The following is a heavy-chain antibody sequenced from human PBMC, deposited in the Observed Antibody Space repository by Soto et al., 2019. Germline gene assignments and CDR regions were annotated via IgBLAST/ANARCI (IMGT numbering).Heavy chain of an antibody. D-gene: IGHD3-10*01. CDR3: AKDAHLSGGYSIYFVY. CDR2: ISYDGSNK. V-gene: IGHV3-30*18. CDR1: GFTFSSYG. Sequence: QVQLVESGGGVVQPGRSLRLSCAASGFTFSSYGMHWVRQAPGKGLEWVAVISYDGSNKYYADSVKGRFTISRDNSKNTLYLQRNSLRSEDTAVYYCAKDAHLSGGYSIYFVYRGQGTLVAVSS. J-gene: IGHJ4*02.